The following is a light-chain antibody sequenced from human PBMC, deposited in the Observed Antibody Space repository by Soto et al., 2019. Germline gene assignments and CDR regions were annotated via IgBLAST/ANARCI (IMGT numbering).Light chain of an antibody. J-gene: IGLJ1*01. CDR3: SSYTSIRTLYV. Sequence: QSALTQPASVSGSPGQSITISCTGTNSDVGGYNYVSWYQQHPGKAPELMIYEVSHRPSGVSNRFSGSKSDNTASLTISGLQAEDEADYYCSSYTSIRTLYVSGTGTKVTVL. CDR2: EVS. V-gene: IGLV2-14*01. CDR1: NSDVGGYNY.